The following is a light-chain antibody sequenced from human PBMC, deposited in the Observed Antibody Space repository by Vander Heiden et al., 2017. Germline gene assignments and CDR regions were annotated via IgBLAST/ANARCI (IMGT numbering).Light chain of an antibody. J-gene: IGLJ1*01. CDR3: SAKQGSSAIRV. CDR2: YVS. V-gene: IGLV2-18*03. Sequence: SALTQPPSVSGSPGQSVTIACTGTLSDVDNYNRFYWYQQPPAAAPRLLIYYVSSRHSGVPDRFSGSKSGSTATLTTTGLQAEDEADYYCSAKQGSSAIRVFGTGTKVTVL. CDR1: LSDVDNYNR.